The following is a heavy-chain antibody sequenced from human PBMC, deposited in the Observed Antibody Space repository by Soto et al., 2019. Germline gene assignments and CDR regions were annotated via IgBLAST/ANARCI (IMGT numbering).Heavy chain of an antibody. CDR3: ARDGVVGAVRH. CDR1: GFTFSSYS. Sequence: EVQLVESGGGLVKPGGSLRLSCAASGFTFSSYSVNWVRQAPGKGLEWVSSISSSSSYIYYADSVKGRFTISRDNAKNSLYLQMNSLRAEDTAVYYCARDGVVGAVRHWGQGTLVTVSS. J-gene: IGHJ1*01. CDR2: ISSSSSYI. V-gene: IGHV3-21*01. D-gene: IGHD1-26*01.